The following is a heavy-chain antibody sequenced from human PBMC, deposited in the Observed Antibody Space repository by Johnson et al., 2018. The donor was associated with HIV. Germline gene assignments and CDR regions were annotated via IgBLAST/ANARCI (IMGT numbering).Heavy chain of an antibody. CDR1: GFTVSSIY. CDR3: ARAYSYGAFDI. D-gene: IGHD5-18*01. J-gene: IGHJ3*02. CDR2: INWNGGST. V-gene: IGHV3-20*04. Sequence: MQLVESGGGLVQPGGSLRLSCAASGFTVSSIYMSWVRQAPGKGLEWVSGINWNGGSTGYGDSVKGRFTISRDNAKNSLYLQMNSLRAEDTAVYYCARAYSYGAFDIWGLGTKVTVSS.